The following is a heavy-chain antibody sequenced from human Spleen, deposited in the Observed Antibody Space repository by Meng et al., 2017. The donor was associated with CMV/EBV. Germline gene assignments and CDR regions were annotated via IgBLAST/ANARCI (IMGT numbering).Heavy chain of an antibody. CDR3: AKDQNRGTIFGVHGMDV. J-gene: IGHJ6*02. D-gene: IGHD3-3*01. CDR2: ISDGGSA. V-gene: IGHV3-23*01. CDR1: GFNFINYA. Sequence: GESLKISCAASGFNFINYAMNWVRQAPGKGLGWVSLISDGGSAYYADSVKGRFTISRDNSKSTLHLQMNSLRAEDTAVYFCAKDQNRGTIFGVHGMDVWGQGTTVTVSS.